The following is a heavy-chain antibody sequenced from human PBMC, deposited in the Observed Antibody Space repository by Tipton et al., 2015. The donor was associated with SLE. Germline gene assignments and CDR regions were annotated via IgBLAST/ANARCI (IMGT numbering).Heavy chain of an antibody. J-gene: IGHJ3*02. CDR3: ARRYSGGRAFDI. V-gene: IGHV4-31*03. CDR1: GGSISSGGYY. CDR2: IYYSGRT. Sequence: TLSLTCTVSGGSISSGGYYWRWIRQHPGKGLEWIGYIYYSGRTYYNPSLKSRVTISVDTSKNQFSLKLSSVTAADTAVYYCARRYSGGRAFDIWGQGTMVTVSS. D-gene: IGHD6-25*01.